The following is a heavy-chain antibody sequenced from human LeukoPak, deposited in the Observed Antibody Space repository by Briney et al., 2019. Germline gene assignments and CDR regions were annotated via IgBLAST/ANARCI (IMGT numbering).Heavy chain of an antibody. Sequence: GESPKLSCKGSGYTFTTSWIGWVCQMPGKGLEWMAIIYPSDSDTTYSPSFQGQVTISADKSINTAYLQWSSLQASDTAMYYCARLYGRYFDYWGQGTLVTVSS. CDR2: IYPSDSDT. J-gene: IGHJ4*02. V-gene: IGHV5-51*01. D-gene: IGHD2-8*01. CDR1: GYTFTTSW. CDR3: ARLYGRYFDY.